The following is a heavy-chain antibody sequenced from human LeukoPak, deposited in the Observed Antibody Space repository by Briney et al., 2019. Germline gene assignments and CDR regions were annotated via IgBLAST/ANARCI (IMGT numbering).Heavy chain of an antibody. Sequence: SETLSLTCAVYGGSFSDYYWSWIRQPPGKGLEWIAEINHSGSSKYNPSLKSRVTISVDTSKNQFSLELTSVTAADTAVYYCARDWAVWGQGALVTVSS. D-gene: IGHD7-27*01. V-gene: IGHV4-34*01. CDR2: INHSGSS. J-gene: IGHJ4*02. CDR1: GGSFSDYY. CDR3: ARDWAV.